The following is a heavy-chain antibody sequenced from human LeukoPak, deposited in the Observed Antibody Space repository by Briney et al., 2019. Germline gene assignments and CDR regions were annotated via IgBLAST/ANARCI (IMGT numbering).Heavy chain of an antibody. J-gene: IGHJ3*01. D-gene: IGHD2-21*01. Sequence: GESLKISCKGSGYTFTNYWSAWVRQTPGKGLEWMGIIYPIDSDTRYSLSFRGQVTFSADKSISTAYLQWSSLKDSDTAMYYCARPSAYGEDAFDVWGQGTMVTVSS. CDR1: GYTFTNYW. CDR3: ARPSAYGEDAFDV. V-gene: IGHV5-51*01. CDR2: IYPIDSDT.